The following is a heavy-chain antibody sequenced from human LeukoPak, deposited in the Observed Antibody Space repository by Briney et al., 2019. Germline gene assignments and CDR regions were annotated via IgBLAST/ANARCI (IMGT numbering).Heavy chain of an antibody. CDR2: ISYSGYT. D-gene: IGHD4-23*01. CDR1: GGSIRSYY. Sequence: SDTLSLTCTVSGGSIRSYYWNWIRQAPGKGLEWVGFISYSGYTSYSPSLKSRVAISVDTAKSQFSLRLNSMTAADTAIYYCARGRNDNGGMFFDSWAQGNLVTVSS. V-gene: IGHV4-59*07. J-gene: IGHJ4*02. CDR3: ARGRNDNGGMFFDS.